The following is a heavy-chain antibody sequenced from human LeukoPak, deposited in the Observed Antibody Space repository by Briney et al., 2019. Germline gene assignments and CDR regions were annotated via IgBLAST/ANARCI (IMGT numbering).Heavy chain of an antibody. D-gene: IGHD6-6*01. CDR2: ISLDGTNK. J-gene: IGHJ4*02. Sequence: PGGSLRLSCTASGVTLSNYAMHWVRRPPGRGLEWVAVISLDGTNKNYGDSVEGRFSVSRDNSKSTLYLQMNSLRADDTAMYYCATDYGEYEYIDYWGQGTLVTVSS. CDR1: GVTLSNYA. CDR3: ATDYGEYEYIDY. V-gene: IGHV3-30*04.